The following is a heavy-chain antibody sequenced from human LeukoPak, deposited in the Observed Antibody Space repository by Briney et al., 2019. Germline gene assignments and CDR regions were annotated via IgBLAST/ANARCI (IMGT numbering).Heavy chain of an antibody. Sequence: PGGSPRLSCAASGFTFSSYTMNWVRQAPGKGLEWVSYISSSSSYIYYADSVKGRFTISRDNAENSLYLQMNSLRAEDTAVYYCARGSEGYCSGGGRYYGMDVWGQGTTVTVSS. CDR3: ARGSEGYCSGGGRYYGMDV. V-gene: IGHV3-21*01. D-gene: IGHD2-15*01. CDR1: GFTFSSYT. CDR2: ISSSSSYI. J-gene: IGHJ6*01.